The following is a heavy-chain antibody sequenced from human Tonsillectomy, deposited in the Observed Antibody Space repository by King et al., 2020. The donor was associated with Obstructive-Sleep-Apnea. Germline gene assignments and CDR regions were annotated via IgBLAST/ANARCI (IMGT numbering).Heavy chain of an antibody. J-gene: IGHJ6*02. V-gene: IGHV3-23*04. CDR2: IRGSGGST. Sequence: VQLVESGGGFVQPGGSLRLACAASGFTFISSAMSWFRQAPGKGLEWVSAIRGSGGSTYFADSVKGRLTISRDSSKNTLYLQMNSLRAEDTAVYYCAKDSSGSLYGMDVWGQGTTVTVSS. CDR1: GFTFISSA. CDR3: AKDSSGSLYGMDV. D-gene: IGHD3-10*01.